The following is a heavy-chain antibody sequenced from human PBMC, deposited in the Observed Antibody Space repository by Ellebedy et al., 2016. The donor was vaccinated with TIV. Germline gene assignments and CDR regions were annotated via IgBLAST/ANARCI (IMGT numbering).Heavy chain of an antibody. CDR3: ARAPLSGVFYGMNV. CDR2: INPGGGGT. V-gene: IGHV1-46*01. D-gene: IGHD3-16*02. J-gene: IGHJ6*02. Sequence: AASVKVSCKASGYTFTNYYMNWVRQAPGQRLEWMGIINPGGGGTSYAQKFQGRVTMTRDTSTSTVYMELSSMSSEDTALYYCARAPLSGVFYGMNVWGQGTTVTVSS. CDR1: GYTFTNYY.